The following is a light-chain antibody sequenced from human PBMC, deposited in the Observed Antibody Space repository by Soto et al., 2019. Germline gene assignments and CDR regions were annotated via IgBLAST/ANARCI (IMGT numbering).Light chain of an antibody. V-gene: IGLV7-43*01. Sequence: QAVVTQEPSLTVSPGETVTLTCASSNGAVTSAFYPSWFQQKPGQAPRALIHSASNKHSWTPARFSGSLLGGKAALTLSGVQPEDEADYYCLLSYSGAVGGGTKLTVL. CDR1: NGAVTSAFY. CDR2: SAS. CDR3: LLSYSGA. J-gene: IGLJ2*01.